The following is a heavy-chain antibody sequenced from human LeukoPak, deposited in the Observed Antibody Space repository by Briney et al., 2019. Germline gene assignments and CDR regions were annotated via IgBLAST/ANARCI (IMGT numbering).Heavy chain of an antibody. CDR1: GFTFSSYA. Sequence: PGGSLRLSCAASGFTFSSYAMSWVRQAPGKGLEWVSAISGSGGSTYYADSVKGRFTISRDNSKNTLYLQMNSLRAEDTAVYYCARRREAAYCDIFAGYRSASLMDVWGKGTTVTVSS. D-gene: IGHD3-9*01. J-gene: IGHJ6*03. V-gene: IGHV3-23*01. CDR2: ISGSGGST. CDR3: ARRREAAYCDIFAGYRSASLMDV.